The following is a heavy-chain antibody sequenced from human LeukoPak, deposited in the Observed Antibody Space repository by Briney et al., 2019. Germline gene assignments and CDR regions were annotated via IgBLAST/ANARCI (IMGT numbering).Heavy chain of an antibody. CDR3: ARESWGGYSYAFDI. J-gene: IGHJ3*02. V-gene: IGHV3-21*01. CDR1: GFTFSSYS. D-gene: IGHD1-26*01. Sequence: GGSLRLSCAASGFTFSSYSMNWVRQAPGKGLEGVSSISSSSSYIYYADSVKGRVTISRDNANNSLYLQMNSLRAEDTAVYYCARESWGGYSYAFDIWGQGTMVTVSS. CDR2: ISSSSSYI.